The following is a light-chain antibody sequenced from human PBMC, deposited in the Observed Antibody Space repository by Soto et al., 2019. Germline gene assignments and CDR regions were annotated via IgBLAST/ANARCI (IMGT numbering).Light chain of an antibody. CDR2: DVN. CDR1: SSDVGGYHY. CDR3: CSYAGSYTLV. J-gene: IGLJ1*01. Sequence: QSVLTQPRSVSGSPGQSVTLSCTGTSSDVGGYHYVSWYQHHPGKAPKIIIFDVNKRPSGVPDRFSGSKSGNTASLTISGLQTEDEADYYCCSYAGSYTLVFG. V-gene: IGLV2-11*01.